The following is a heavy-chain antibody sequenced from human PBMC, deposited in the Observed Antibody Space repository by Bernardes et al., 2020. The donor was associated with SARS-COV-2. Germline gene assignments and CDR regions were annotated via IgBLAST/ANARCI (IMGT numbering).Heavy chain of an antibody. J-gene: IGHJ5*02. Sequence: SETLSLTCTVSGGSISSSSYYWGWIRQPPGKGLEWIGSIYYSGSTYYNPSLKSRVTISVDTSKNQFSLKLSSVTAADTAVYYCVRGGIVVHGDWFDPWGQGTLVTVSS. V-gene: IGHV4-39*07. CDR1: GGSISSSSYY. CDR2: IYYSGST. D-gene: IGHD2-2*01. CDR3: VRGGIVVHGDWFDP.